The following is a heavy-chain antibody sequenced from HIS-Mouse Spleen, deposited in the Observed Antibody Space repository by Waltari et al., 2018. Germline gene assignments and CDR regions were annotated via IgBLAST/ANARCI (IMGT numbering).Heavy chain of an antibody. CDR3: AREIPYSSSWYDWYFDL. V-gene: IGHV4-39*07. D-gene: IGHD6-13*01. J-gene: IGHJ2*01. Sequence: QLQLQESGPGLVKPSETLSLTCTVSGGSISSSSYYWGWIRQPPGKGLEWIGRIDDSGSPYDNPYLKSRVTIAVDTAKNQFSLKLSSVTAADTAVYYCAREIPYSSSWYDWYFDLWGRGTLVTVSS. CDR1: GGSISSSSYY. CDR2: IDDSGSP.